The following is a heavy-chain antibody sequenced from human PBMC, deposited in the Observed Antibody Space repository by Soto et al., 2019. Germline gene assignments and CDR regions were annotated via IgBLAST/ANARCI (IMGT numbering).Heavy chain of an antibody. Sequence: XATLSLTCTVSGASMNSYHWSWIRQPAGKGLEWIGHIHSSGSTNYNPSLKSRVTMSVGTSKNQFSLRLMSLTAADTAVYYCARDKGVAAAGITWFDPWGQGSLVTVSS. J-gene: IGHJ5*02. D-gene: IGHD6-13*01. CDR1: GASMNSYH. CDR2: IHSSGST. V-gene: IGHV4-4*07. CDR3: ARDKGVAAAGITWFDP.